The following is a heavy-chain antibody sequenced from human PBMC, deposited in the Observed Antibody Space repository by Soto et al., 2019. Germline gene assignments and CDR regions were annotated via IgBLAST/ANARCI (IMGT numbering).Heavy chain of an antibody. D-gene: IGHD3-10*01. Sequence: QVQLQESGPGLVKPSQTLSLTCTVSGGAISSGDYYWSWIRQPPGKGLEWIGYIYYSGSTYYNPSLKSRVTISVDTSKNQHSLKLSSVTAAETAVYYCARAQGSGFLVSWGQGTLVTVSS. CDR3: ARAQGSGFLVS. CDR2: IYYSGST. CDR1: GGAISSGDYY. V-gene: IGHV4-30-4*01. J-gene: IGHJ4*02.